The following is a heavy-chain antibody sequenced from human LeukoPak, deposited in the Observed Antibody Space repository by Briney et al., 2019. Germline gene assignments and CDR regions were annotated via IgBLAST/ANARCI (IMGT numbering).Heavy chain of an antibody. CDR2: ISDTGRDI. D-gene: IGHD5-12*01. V-gene: IGHV3-21*04. CDR3: AKGLFSAYDKYLDS. CDR1: GFAFESFT. Sequence: SGGSLRLSCAGSGFAFESFTMTWVRQAPGKGLEWVSLISDTGRDINYADPVRGRFTISRDDTKNSLFLQMDSLRVEDTAIYYCAKGLFSAYDKYLDSWGQGTLVTVSS. J-gene: IGHJ4*02.